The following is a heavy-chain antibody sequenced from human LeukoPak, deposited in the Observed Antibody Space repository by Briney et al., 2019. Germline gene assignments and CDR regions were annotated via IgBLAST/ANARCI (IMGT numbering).Heavy chain of an antibody. J-gene: IGHJ2*01. CDR1: GCSISITNSNW. V-gene: IGHV4-4*02. D-gene: IGHD4-23*01. CDR3: ARDLHGGNSFTSDWYFDL. CDR2: IYHSGST. Sequence: SGTLSLTCAVSGCSISITNSNWWSWVRQPPGKGLEWIGEIYHSGSTNYNPSLKGRVTISVDKSKNQFSLKLSSVTAADTAVYYCARDLHGGNSFTSDWYFDLWGRGTLVTVSS.